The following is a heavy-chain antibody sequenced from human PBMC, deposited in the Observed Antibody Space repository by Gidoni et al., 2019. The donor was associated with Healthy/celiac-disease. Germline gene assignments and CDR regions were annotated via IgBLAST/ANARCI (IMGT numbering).Heavy chain of an antibody. CDR3: ARGLWSRRGFFDY. V-gene: IGHV3-64*01. D-gene: IGHD3-3*01. CDR1: GFTFSSYA. Sequence: EVQLVESGGGLVQPGGSLRLSCAASGFTFSSYAMHWVRQAPGKGLEYVSGISSNGGSTYYANSVKGRFTISRDNSKNTLYLQMGSLRAEDMAVYYCARGLWSRRGFFDYWGQGTLVTVSS. CDR2: ISSNGGST. J-gene: IGHJ4*02.